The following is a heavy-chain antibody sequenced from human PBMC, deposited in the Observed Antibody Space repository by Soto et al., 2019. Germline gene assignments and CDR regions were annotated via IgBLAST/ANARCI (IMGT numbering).Heavy chain of an antibody. D-gene: IGHD4-4*01. V-gene: IGHV4-34*01. CDR2: INHSGST. J-gene: IGHJ1*01. CDR1: GGSFSGYY. Sequence: SETLSLTCAVYGGSFSGYYWTWIRQPPGKGLEWIGEINHSGSTNYNPSLKSRVTISVDTSKNQFSLKVSSVTAADTAVYYCVRYGNALPEQLASCGQRSSVPGSS. CDR3: VRYGNALPEQLAS.